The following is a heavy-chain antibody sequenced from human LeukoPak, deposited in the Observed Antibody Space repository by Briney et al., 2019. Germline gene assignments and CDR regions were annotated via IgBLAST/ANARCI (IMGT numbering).Heavy chain of an antibody. Sequence: RESGPALVKPTQTLTLTCTCSGFALSTSGMCVSWIRQPPGKALEWLARIDWDDDKYYSTSLKTRLTISMNTSKNQVVLTMTNVNPLDTPQYYCARTPPVAAAGSFDYWGQGTLVTVSS. CDR1: GFALSTSGMC. V-gene: IGHV2-70*11. CDR2: IDWDDDK. CDR3: ARTPPVAAAGSFDY. D-gene: IGHD6-13*01. J-gene: IGHJ4*02.